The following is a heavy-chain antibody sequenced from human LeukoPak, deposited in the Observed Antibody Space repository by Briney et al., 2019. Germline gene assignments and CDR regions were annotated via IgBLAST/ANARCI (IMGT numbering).Heavy chain of an antibody. CDR1: GFTFNNYA. D-gene: IGHD3-22*01. CDR3: ASLDYFDSSDYGDY. Sequence: PGGSLGLSCAASGFTFNNYAMSWVRQAPGKGLEWVSAISGSGGSTYYVDSVKGRFTISRDNSKNTLYLQMNSLRAEDTALYYCASLDYFDSSDYGDYWGQGTLVTVSS. CDR2: ISGSGGST. V-gene: IGHV3-23*01. J-gene: IGHJ4*02.